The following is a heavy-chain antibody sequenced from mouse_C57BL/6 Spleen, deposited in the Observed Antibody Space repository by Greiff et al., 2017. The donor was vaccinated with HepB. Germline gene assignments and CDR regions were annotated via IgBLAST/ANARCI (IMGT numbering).Heavy chain of an antibody. D-gene: IGHD2-4*01. Sequence: EVMLVESGGGLVQSGRSLRLSCATSGFTFSDFYMEWVRQAPGKGLEWIAASRNKANDYTTEYSASVKGRFIVSRDTSQSILYLQMNALRAEDTAIYYCARDGVYDYDEGYAMDYWGQGTSVTVSS. CDR1: GFTFSDFY. CDR3: ARDGVYDYDEGYAMDY. CDR2: SRNKANDYTT. V-gene: IGHV7-1*01. J-gene: IGHJ4*01.